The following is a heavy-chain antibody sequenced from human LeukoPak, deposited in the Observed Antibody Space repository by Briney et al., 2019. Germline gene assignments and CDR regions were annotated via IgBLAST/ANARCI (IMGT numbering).Heavy chain of an antibody. CDR2: IASDGSST. V-gene: IGHV3-74*01. CDR3: ARGRPHGNDY. CDR1: GFTFSSYW. Sequence: GGSLRLSCAASGFTFSSYWMNWVRQAPGKGLVWVSRIASDGSSTTYAYSVKGRFSISRDNAKNTLYLQMNSLRVEDTAVYYCARGRPHGNDYWGQGTLVTVSS. D-gene: IGHD4-23*01. J-gene: IGHJ4*02.